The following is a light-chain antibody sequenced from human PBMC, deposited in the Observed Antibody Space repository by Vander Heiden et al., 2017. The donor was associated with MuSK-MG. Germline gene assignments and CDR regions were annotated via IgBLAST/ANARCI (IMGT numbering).Light chain of an antibody. CDR2: GAS. CDR1: QSVSSSY. CDR3: QQYGSSPLYT. J-gene: IGKJ2*01. V-gene: IGKV3-20*01. Sequence: EIVLTQSPGTLSLSPGERATLSCRASQSVSSSYLAWYQQKPGQAPRLLIYGASSRATGIPDRFRGSGHGPDFTLTISRREPEDFAVYYCQQYGSSPLYTFGQGTKLXIK.